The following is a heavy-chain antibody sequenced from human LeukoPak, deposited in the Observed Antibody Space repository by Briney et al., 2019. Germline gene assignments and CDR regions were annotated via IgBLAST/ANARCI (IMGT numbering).Heavy chain of an antibody. J-gene: IGHJ3*02. D-gene: IGHD1-1*01. CDR1: GYTLTELS. CDR3: ATDRPVYNWNDNDAFDI. Sequence: GASVKVSCKVSGYTLTELSMHWVRQAPGKGLEWMGGFDPEDGETIYAQKFQGRVTMTEDTSTDTAYMELSSLRSEDTAVYYCATDRPVYNWNDNDAFDIWGQGTMVTVSS. V-gene: IGHV1-24*01. CDR2: FDPEDGET.